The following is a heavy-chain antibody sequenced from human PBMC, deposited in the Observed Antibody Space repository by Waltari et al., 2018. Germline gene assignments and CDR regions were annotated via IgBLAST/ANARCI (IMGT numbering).Heavy chain of an antibody. CDR1: GGSISSSNW. V-gene: IGHV4-4*02. Sequence: QVQLQESGPGLVKPSGTLSLTCAVSGGSISSSNWWSWVRQPPGKGLEWIGYIYYSGSTNSIPSPKSRVTISVDTSKNQFSLKLSSLRSEDTAVYYFARGGPVLRYFDWLIALVTTDWGQGTLVTVSS. CDR2: IYYSGST. CDR3: ARGGPVLRYFDWLIALVTTD. J-gene: IGHJ4*02. D-gene: IGHD3-9*01.